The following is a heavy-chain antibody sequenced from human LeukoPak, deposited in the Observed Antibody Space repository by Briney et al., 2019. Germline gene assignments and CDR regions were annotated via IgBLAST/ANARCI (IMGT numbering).Heavy chain of an antibody. CDR2: INPNSGGT. CDR1: GYTFTGYY. Sequence: ASVKVSCKASGYTFTGYYMHWVRQAPGQGLEWMGWINPNSGGTNYAQKFQGRVTMTRDTSISTAYMELSRLRSDDTAVYYCARLPDFWSGKRRLAMVHDFDYWGQGTLVTVSS. J-gene: IGHJ4*02. CDR3: ARLPDFWSGKRRLAMVHDFDY. D-gene: IGHD3-3*01. V-gene: IGHV1-2*02.